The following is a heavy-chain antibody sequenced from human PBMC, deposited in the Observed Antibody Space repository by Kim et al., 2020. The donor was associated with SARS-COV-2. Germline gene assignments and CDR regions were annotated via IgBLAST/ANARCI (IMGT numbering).Heavy chain of an antibody. J-gene: IGHJ4*02. CDR2: IKQDGSEK. Sequence: GGSLRLSCAASGFTFSSYWMSWVRQAPGKGLEWVANIKQDGSEKYYVDSVKGRFTISRDNAKNSLYLQMNSLRAEDTAVYYCAREPPQYSSGWYGTSDYWGQGTLVTVSS. V-gene: IGHV3-7*01. D-gene: IGHD6-19*01. CDR1: GFTFSSYW. CDR3: AREPPQYSSGWYGTSDY.